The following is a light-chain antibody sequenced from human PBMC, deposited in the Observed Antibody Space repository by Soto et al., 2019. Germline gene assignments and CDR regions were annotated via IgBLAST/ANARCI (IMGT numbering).Light chain of an antibody. CDR1: ETISTF. Sequence: DIQLTQYPSSLSASVGDRVTMTCRASETISTFLNWYQHKPGKAPKLLISAASRLQSGVPPRFSGSGSGTDFTLTINSLRPEDFASYYCQQSYSSSPITFGPGTRLE. J-gene: IGKJ5*01. V-gene: IGKV1-39*01. CDR3: QQSYSSSPIT. CDR2: AAS.